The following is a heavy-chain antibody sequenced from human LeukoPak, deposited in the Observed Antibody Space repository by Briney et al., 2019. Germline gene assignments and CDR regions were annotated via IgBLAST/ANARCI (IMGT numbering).Heavy chain of an antibody. D-gene: IGHD4-17*01. CDR3: ARILRNDAFDI. Sequence: PGGSLRLSCAASGFTFSSYWMSRVREAPGKGLDWAANIKQDGSEKYYVDSVKGRFTISRDNAKNSLYLQMNSLRAEDTAVYYCARILRNDAFDIWGQGTMVTVSS. CDR2: IKQDGSEK. CDR1: GFTFSSYW. V-gene: IGHV3-7*01. J-gene: IGHJ3*02.